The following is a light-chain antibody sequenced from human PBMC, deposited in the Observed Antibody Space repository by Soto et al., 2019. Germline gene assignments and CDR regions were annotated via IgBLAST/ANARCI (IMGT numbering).Light chain of an antibody. V-gene: IGLV2-14*01. CDR3: SSYTSISTLYV. CDR2: EVS. Sequence: QSALTQPASVSGSPGQSITISCTGTSSDVGGYNYVSWYQQHPGKAPNLMIYEVSNRPSGVSNRFSGSKSGNTASLTISGLQAEDEADYYCSSYTSISTLYVFGTTTKLTVL. J-gene: IGLJ1*01. CDR1: SSDVGGYNY.